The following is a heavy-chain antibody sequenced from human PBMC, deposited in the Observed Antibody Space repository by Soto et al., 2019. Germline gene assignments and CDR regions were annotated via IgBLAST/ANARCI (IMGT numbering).Heavy chain of an antibody. CDR3: AREKRYHYFDY. J-gene: IGHJ4*02. Sequence: QVQLVQSGAEVKKAGASVKVSCKASGYSLSSYGISWVRQRPGQGLEWMGWISGHNGYTNYAQNFQDRVTLTTDTSTSSVYMELRSLRSDHTAVYFCAREKRYHYFDYWGQGTLVTVSS. CDR1: GYSLSSYG. D-gene: IGHD1-1*01. V-gene: IGHV1-18*01. CDR2: ISGHNGYT.